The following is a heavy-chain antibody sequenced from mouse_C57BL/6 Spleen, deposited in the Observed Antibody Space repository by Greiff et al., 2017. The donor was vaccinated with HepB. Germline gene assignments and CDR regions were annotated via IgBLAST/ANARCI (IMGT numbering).Heavy chain of an antibody. CDR2: ISYDGSN. CDR3: ARVWDGVDY. CDR1: GYSITSGYY. J-gene: IGHJ2*01. V-gene: IGHV3-6*01. Sequence: EVKLQESGPGLVKPSQSLSLTCSVTGYSITSGYYWNWIRQFPGNKLEWMGYISYDGSNNYNPSLKNRISITRDTSKNQFFLKLNSVTTEDTATYYCARVWDGVDYWGQGTTLTVSS. D-gene: IGHD4-1*01.